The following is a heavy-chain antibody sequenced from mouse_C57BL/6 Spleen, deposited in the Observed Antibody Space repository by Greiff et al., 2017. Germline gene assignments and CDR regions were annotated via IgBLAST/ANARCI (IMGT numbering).Heavy chain of an antibody. CDR1: GFTIKNTY. CDR2: IDLANGNT. V-gene: IGHV14-3*01. D-gene: IGHD1-1*01. J-gene: IGHJ3*01. CDR3: ARDGSRYEGFAD. Sequence: VQLQQSVAELVRPGASVKLSCTASGFTIKNTYMHWVKQRPEQGLEWIGRIDLANGNTKYAPKFQGKATITADTSSNTAYLQRSSLPSEDTAIYYGARDGSRYEGFADWGQGTLVTVAA.